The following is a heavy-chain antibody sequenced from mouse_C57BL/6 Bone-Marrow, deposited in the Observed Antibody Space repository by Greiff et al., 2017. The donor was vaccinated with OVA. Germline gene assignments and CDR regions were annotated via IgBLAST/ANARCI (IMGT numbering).Heavy chain of an antibody. CDR1: GYTFTSYW. CDR3: AKRGSYGSSYDAMDY. J-gene: IGHJ4*01. Sequence: VQLQQSGAELVKPGASVKMSCKASGYTFTSYWITWVKQRPGQGLEWIGDIYPGSGSTNYNEKFKSKATLTVDTSSSTAYMQLSSLTSEDSAVYYCAKRGSYGSSYDAMDYWGQGTSVTVSS. D-gene: IGHD1-1*01. V-gene: IGHV1-55*01. CDR2: IYPGSGST.